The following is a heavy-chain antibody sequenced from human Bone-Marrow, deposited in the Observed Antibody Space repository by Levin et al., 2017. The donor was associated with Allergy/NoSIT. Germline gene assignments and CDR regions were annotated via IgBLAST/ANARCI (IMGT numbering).Heavy chain of an antibody. CDR3: ARDRGRLSYYYYGMDV. CDR1: GFTFSDYY. CDR2: ISSSGSTI. J-gene: IGHJ6*02. V-gene: IGHV3-11*01. D-gene: IGHD3-16*01. Sequence: GESLKISCAASGFTFSDYYMSWIRQAPGKGLEWVSYISSSGSTIYYADSVKGRFTISRDNAKNSLYLQMNSLRAEDTAVYYCARDRGRLSYYYYGMDVWGQGTTVTVSS.